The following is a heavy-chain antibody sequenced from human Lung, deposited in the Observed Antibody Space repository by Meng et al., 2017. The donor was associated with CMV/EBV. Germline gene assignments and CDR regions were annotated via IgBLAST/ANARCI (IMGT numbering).Heavy chain of an antibody. CDR1: GYTFTNYG. D-gene: IGHD1-26*01. CDR3: ARVEVGITSGDY. Sequence: QAKLVQFGGEVKKPGASVKVSCKASGYTFTNYGITWVRQAPGQGLEWMGWINAYNGDTNCAQTLQGRVTMTTDTSTSTAYMELRSLRSDDTAVYYCARVEVGITSGDYWGQGTLVTVSS. CDR2: INAYNGDT. J-gene: IGHJ4*02. V-gene: IGHV1-18*01.